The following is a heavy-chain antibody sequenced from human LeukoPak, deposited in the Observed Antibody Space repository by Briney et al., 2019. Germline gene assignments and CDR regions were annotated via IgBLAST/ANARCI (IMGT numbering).Heavy chain of an antibody. CDR2: ISPSGDIT. D-gene: IGHD3-22*01. CDR3: ARDNYYYDSTYNWFDP. Sequence: GGTLRLSCAASGFTFSTYGMNWVRQAPGKGLEWVSGISPSGDITYYADSVKGRFTISRDNAKNSLYLQMNSLRAEDTAVYYCARDNYYYDSTYNWFDPWGQGTLVTVSS. J-gene: IGHJ5*02. CDR1: GFTFSTYG. V-gene: IGHV3-48*04.